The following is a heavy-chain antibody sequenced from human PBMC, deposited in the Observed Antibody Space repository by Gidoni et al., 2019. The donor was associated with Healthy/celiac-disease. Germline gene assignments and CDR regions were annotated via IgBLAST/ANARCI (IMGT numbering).Heavy chain of an antibody. Sequence: QVQLVESGGGVVQPGRSLRLSCAASGFTFSSYARHWVRQAPGKGLEWVGVISYDGSNKYYADSVKGRFTIARDNSKNTLYLQMNSLRAEDTAVYYCAKAPPDCSGGSCYSLGYYMDVWGKGTTVTVSS. CDR3: AKAPPDCSGGSCYSLGYYMDV. CDR1: GFTFSSYA. V-gene: IGHV3-30*04. CDR2: ISYDGSNK. J-gene: IGHJ6*03. D-gene: IGHD2-15*01.